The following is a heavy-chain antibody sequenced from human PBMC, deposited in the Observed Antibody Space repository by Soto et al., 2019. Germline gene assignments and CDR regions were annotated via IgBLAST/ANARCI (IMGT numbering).Heavy chain of an antibody. J-gene: IGHJ4*02. D-gene: IGHD6-19*01. Sequence: PSETLSLTCRVSGGSISGYYWSWIRHSPGKGLEWLGYVYYTGSTNSRPSLRSRVSISVDTSKNEFPLRLSSVTAADTAVYFGARSVAVPGAHIGYWGQGTQVTVSS. CDR3: ARSVAVPGAHIGY. CDR2: VYYTGST. V-gene: IGHV4-59*01. CDR1: GGSISGYY.